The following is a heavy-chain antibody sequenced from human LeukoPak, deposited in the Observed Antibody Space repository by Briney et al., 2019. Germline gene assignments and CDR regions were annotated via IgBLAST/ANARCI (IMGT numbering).Heavy chain of an antibody. J-gene: IGHJ5*02. CDR2: INIDGATT. Sequence: GGSLRLSCAASGFTFSGYWMHWVRQAPGRGLEWVSRINIDGATTNYADSVKGRFTISRDNAKNTLHLQMNSLRADDTAVYYCVRGAVGTGVWFDPWGQGTLVTVSS. D-gene: IGHD1-26*01. V-gene: IGHV3-74*01. CDR3: VRGAVGTGVWFDP. CDR1: GFTFSGYW.